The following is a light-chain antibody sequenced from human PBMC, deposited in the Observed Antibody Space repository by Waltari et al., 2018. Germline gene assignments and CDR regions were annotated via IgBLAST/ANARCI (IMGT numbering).Light chain of an antibody. Sequence: QSALTHPASVSGSPGQSISISCTGTSSDVGSYNLVSWYQQHPDKAPKLMIYEDTKRPSGVSNRFSGSKSGTTASLTISGLQAEDEADYYCCSYAGSSTLVFGGGTKLTVL. J-gene: IGLJ3*02. CDR1: SSDVGSYNL. V-gene: IGLV2-23*01. CDR2: EDT. CDR3: CSYAGSSTLV.